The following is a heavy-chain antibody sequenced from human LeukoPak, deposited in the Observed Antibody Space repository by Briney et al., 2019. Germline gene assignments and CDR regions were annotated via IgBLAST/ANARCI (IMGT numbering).Heavy chain of an antibody. V-gene: IGHV1-2*02. CDR2: INPNSGGT. CDR3: ATVRTQWELLRPHYYYYYMDV. D-gene: IGHD1-26*01. Sequence: ASVKVSCKASGYTFTGYYMHWVRQAPGQGLEWMGWINPNSGGTNYAQKFQGRVTMTRDTSISTAYMELSRLRSDDTAVYYCATVRTQWELLRPHYYYYYMDVWGKGTTVTISS. J-gene: IGHJ6*03. CDR1: GYTFTGYY.